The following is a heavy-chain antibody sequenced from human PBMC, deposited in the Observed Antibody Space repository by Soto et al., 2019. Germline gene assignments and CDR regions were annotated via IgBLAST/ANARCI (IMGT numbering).Heavy chain of an antibody. CDR3: AKSDALPGMVYAPYYYGMDV. J-gene: IGHJ6*02. CDR2: ISYDGSNK. Sequence: PGASLRLSCAASGFTFSIYGMHWVRQAPGKGLEWVAVISYDGSNKYYADSVKGRFTISRDNSKNTLYLQMNSLRAEDTAVYYCAKSDALPGMVYAPYYYGMDVWGQGT. CDR1: GFTFSIYG. V-gene: IGHV3-30*18. D-gene: IGHD2-8*01.